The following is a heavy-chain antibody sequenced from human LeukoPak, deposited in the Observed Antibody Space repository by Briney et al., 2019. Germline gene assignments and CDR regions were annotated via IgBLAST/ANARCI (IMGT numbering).Heavy chain of an antibody. V-gene: IGHV4-59*01. CDR2: IYYSGST. J-gene: IGHJ6*02. CDR1: GGSISSYY. CDR3: ARVASKGGMDV. Sequence: PSETLSLTCTVSGGSISSYYWSWIRQPPGKGLEWIGYIYYSGSTNYNPSLKSRVTISVDTSKNQFSLKLTSVTAADTAMYYCARVASKGGMDVWGQGTTVTVS.